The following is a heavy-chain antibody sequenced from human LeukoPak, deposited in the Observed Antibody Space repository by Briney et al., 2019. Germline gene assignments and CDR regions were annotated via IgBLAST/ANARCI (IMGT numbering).Heavy chain of an antibody. CDR2: INPSGGST. CDR1: GYTFASYY. Sequence: GASVKVSCKASGYTFASYYMHWVRQAPGQGLEWMGIINPSGGSTSYAQKFQGRVTMTRDTSTSTVYMELSSLRSEDTAVYYCARAETKIAVAGKGWFDPWGQGTLVTVSS. J-gene: IGHJ5*02. V-gene: IGHV1-46*01. CDR3: ARAETKIAVAGKGWFDP. D-gene: IGHD6-19*01.